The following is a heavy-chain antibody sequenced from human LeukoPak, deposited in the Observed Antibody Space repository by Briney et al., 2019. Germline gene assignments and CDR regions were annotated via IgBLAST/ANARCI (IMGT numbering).Heavy chain of an antibody. CDR1: GGTFSSYA. CDR3: ASSVVNYDFSVMPNWFDP. D-gene: IGHD3-3*01. Sequence: ASVKVSCKASGGTFSSYAISWVRQAPGQGLEWMGGIIPIFGTANYAQKFQGRVTITTDESTSTAYMELSSLRSEDTAVYYCASSVVNYDFSVMPNWFDPWGQGTLVTVSS. CDR2: IIPIFGTA. V-gene: IGHV1-69*05. J-gene: IGHJ5*02.